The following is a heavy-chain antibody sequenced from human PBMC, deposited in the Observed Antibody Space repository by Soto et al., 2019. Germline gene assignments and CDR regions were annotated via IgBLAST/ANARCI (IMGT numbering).Heavy chain of an antibody. CDR2: ISYDGSNK. Sequence: QVQLVESGGGVVQPGRSLRLSCAASGFTFSSYAMHWVRQAPGKGLEWVAVISYDGSNKYYADSVKGRFTISRDNSKNPLYLQMNSLRAEDTALYYCARDGYSSGWYTDYYYVMDVWGQGTKVTVSS. D-gene: IGHD6-19*01. J-gene: IGHJ6*02. CDR1: GFTFSSYA. CDR3: ARDGYSSGWYTDYYYVMDV. V-gene: IGHV3-30-3*01.